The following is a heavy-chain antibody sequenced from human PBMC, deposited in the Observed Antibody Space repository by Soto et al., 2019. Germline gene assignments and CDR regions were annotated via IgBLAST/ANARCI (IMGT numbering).Heavy chain of an antibody. V-gene: IGHV4-39*01. D-gene: IGHD2-2*01. CDR3: ARHRVPAARLYYFDY. CDR1: GGSISSSSYY. Sequence: SETLSLTCTVSGGSISSSSYYWGWIRQPPGKGLEWIGSIYYSGSTYYNPSLKSRVTISVDTSKNQFSLKLSSVTAADTAVYYCARHRVPAARLYYFDYWGQGTLVTVSS. CDR2: IYYSGST. J-gene: IGHJ4*02.